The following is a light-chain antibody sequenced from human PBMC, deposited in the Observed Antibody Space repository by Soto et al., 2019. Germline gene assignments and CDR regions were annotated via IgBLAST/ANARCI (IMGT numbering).Light chain of an antibody. CDR2: WAS. V-gene: IGKV4-1*01. Sequence: DTVLTQSPDSLAVSLGERATINCKSTQSVLESSTRRNFFGWYQQKPGKPPTVLIYWASTQESGVPDRSSSGGAGADITLTTSIQHAEDVAFYCWQQNNWTPLTFGQGTKVEIK. CDR1: QSVLESSTRRNF. J-gene: IGKJ1*01. CDR3: QQNNWTPLT.